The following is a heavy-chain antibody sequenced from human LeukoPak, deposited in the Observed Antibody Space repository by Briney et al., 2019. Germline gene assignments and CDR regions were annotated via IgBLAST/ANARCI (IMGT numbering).Heavy chain of an antibody. D-gene: IGHD2-2*01. CDR2: IIPIFGTA. CDR1: GGTFSSYA. Sequence: SLKVSCKASGGTFSSYAISWVRQAPGQGLEWMGRIIPIFGTANYAQKFQGRVTITADKSTSTAYMELSSLRSEDTAVYYCARDSPIVVVPAATGVYYMDVWGKGTTVTVSS. CDR3: ARDSPIVVVPAATGVYYMDV. V-gene: IGHV1-69*06. J-gene: IGHJ6*03.